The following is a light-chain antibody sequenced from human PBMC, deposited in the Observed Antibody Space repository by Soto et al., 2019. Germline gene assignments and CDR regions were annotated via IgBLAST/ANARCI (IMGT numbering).Light chain of an antibody. V-gene: IGKV1-12*01. J-gene: IGKJ1*01. CDR2: GAS. Sequence: DIQMTQSPSSVSASVGDRVTITCRASQGISSWLVWYQQKPGKAPKLLIYGASSLQSGVPSRFSGSGYGTDFTLNITSLQPEDFASYYCQQANSFPWTFGQGTKVEIK. CDR1: QGISSW. CDR3: QQANSFPWT.